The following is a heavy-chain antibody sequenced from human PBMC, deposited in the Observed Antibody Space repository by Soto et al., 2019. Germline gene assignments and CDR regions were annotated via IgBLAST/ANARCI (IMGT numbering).Heavy chain of an antibody. V-gene: IGHV1-69*13. CDR1: AGTFSSYA. D-gene: IGHD3-3*01. J-gene: IGHJ6*02. CDR2: IIPIFGTA. Sequence: SVKVSCKASAGTFSSYAISWVRQAPGQGLEWMGGIIPIFGTANYAQKFQGRVTITADESTSTAYMELSSLRSEDTAVYYCARKIWSGYSMSRYYYGMDVWGQGTTVTVSS. CDR3: ARKIWSGYSMSRYYYGMDV.